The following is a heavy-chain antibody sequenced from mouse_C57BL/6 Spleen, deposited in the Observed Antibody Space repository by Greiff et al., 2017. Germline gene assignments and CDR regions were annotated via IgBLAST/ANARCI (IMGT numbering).Heavy chain of an antibody. Sequence: VQVVESGPGLVAPSQSLSITCTVSGFSLTSYAISWVRQPPGKGLEWLGVIWTGGGTNYNSALKSRLSISKDNSKSQVFLKMNSLQTDDTARYYCARNEVGYYYGSSYSYWYFDVWGTGTTVTVSS. D-gene: IGHD1-1*01. CDR2: IWTGGGT. CDR3: ARNEVGYYYGSSYSYWYFDV. J-gene: IGHJ1*03. V-gene: IGHV2-9-1*01. CDR1: GFSLTSYA.